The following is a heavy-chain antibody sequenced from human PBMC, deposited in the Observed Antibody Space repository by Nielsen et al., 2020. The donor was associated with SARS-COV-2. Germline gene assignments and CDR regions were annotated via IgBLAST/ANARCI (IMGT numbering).Heavy chain of an antibody. CDR1: GFTFSSYA. CDR2: ISSSSSTI. J-gene: IGHJ5*02. Sequence: GESLKISCAASGFTFSSYAMSWVRQAPGKGLEWVSYISSSSSTIYYADSVKGRFTISRDNAKNSLYLQMNSLRAEDTAVYYCARDGVATPLWFDPWGQGTLVTVSS. V-gene: IGHV3-48*01. CDR3: ARDGVATPLWFDP. D-gene: IGHD5-12*01.